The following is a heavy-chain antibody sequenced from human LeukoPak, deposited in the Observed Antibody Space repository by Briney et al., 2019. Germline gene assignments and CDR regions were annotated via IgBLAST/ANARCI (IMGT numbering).Heavy chain of an antibody. CDR1: GYTFTGYS. CDR2: INPNSGVT. D-gene: IGHD4-11*01. CDR3: ARDSQYQLPPYNWFDL. V-gene: IGHV1-2*02. Sequence: GASVRVSCKASGYTFTGYSIHWLRQAPGQGLEWMGRINPNSGVTKYAQKFQGRVTMTRDTSTTTAYLELTSLRSDDTAVYYCARDSQYQLPPYNWFDLWGQGTLVTVSS. J-gene: IGHJ5*02.